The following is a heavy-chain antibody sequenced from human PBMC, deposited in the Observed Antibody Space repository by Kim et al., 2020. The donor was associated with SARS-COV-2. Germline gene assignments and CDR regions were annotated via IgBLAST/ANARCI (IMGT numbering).Heavy chain of an antibody. D-gene: IGHD3-10*02. CDR3: ARDVRSCYFDS. J-gene: IGHJ4*02. Sequence: GGSLRLSCAASGFTFSSYGMHWVRQAPGKGLHWVAGVSYDGTEEYYPDSVKGRFTISRDNSKNTLSLQMNNLRLDDTAVYYCARDVRSCYFDSWGQGTLVTVSS. CDR1: GFTFSSYG. V-gene: IGHV3-33*05. CDR2: VSYDGTEE.